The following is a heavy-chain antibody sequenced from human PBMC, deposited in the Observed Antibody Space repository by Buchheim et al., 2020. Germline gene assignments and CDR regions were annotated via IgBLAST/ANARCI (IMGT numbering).Heavy chain of an antibody. CDR3: AHRGLSAGYSSGWDGGYFDY. Sequence: QIPLKESGPTLVESTQTLTLTCTFSGFSLTTGGVGVGWIRQSPGKALELLALIYWDDDKRYSPSLRSRLTITKDTSKNQVVLTMTNMDPVDTGTYYCAHRGLSAGYSSGWDGGYFDYWGQGTL. V-gene: IGHV2-5*02. D-gene: IGHD6-19*01. CDR2: IYWDDDK. CDR1: GFSLTTGGVG. J-gene: IGHJ4*02.